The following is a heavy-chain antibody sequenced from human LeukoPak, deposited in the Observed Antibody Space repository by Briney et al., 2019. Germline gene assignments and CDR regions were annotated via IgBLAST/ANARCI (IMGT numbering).Heavy chain of an antibody. CDR1: GFTFSSYW. V-gene: IGHV3-30*18. CDR2: ISYDGSDR. J-gene: IGHJ4*02. CDR3: AKVRVVFNWNYAYYFDY. Sequence: GGSLRLSCGASGFTFSSYWMHWVRQAPGKGLDWVALISYDGSDRYYADSVKGRFTISRDNSKNTLYLQMNSLRPEDTAVYYCAKVRVVFNWNYAYYFDYWGQGTLVTVSS. D-gene: IGHD1-7*01.